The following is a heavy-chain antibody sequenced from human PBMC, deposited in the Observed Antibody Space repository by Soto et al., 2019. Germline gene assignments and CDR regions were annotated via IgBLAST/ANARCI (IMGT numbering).Heavy chain of an antibody. CDR1: GFTFSSYW. J-gene: IGHJ4*02. V-gene: IGHV3-74*01. D-gene: IGHD3-10*01. Sequence: GGSLRLSCAASGFTFSSYWMHWVRQAPGKGLVWVSRINSDGSSTNYADSVKGRFTISRDNAKNTLYLEVNSLRAEDTAVYYCARLSLIRGVTADYWGQGTLVTVSS. CDR3: ARLSLIRGVTADY. CDR2: INSDGSST.